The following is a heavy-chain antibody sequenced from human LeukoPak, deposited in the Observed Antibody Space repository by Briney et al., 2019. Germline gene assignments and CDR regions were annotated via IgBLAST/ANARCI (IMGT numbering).Heavy chain of an antibody. D-gene: IGHD3-22*01. V-gene: IGHV4-59*08. J-gene: IGHJ4*02. CDR3: ARLFYYDSSGYPDY. CDR1: GASISSYY. Sequence: KPSETLSLTCTVPGASISSYYWSWIRQPPGKGLEWIGYIYYRGSTNYNPSLKSRVTISVDTSKNQFSLNLSPVTAADTAVYYCARLFYYDSSGYPDYWGQGTLVTVSS. CDR2: IYYRGST.